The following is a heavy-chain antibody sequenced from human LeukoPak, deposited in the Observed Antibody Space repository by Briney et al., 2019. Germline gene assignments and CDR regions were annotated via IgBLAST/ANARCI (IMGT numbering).Heavy chain of an antibody. D-gene: IGHD3-9*01. Sequence: SETLSPTCAVYGGSFSGYYWSWIRQPPGKGLEWIGEINHSGSTNYNPSLKSRVTISVDTSKNQFSLKLSSVTAADTAVYYCARVRLVGYDILTGYYSFDYWGQGTLVTVSS. CDR1: GGSFSGYY. CDR2: INHSGST. CDR3: ARVRLVGYDILTGYYSFDY. V-gene: IGHV4-34*01. J-gene: IGHJ4*02.